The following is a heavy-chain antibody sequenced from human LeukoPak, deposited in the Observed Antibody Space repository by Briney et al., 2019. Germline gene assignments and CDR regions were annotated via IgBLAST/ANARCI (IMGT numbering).Heavy chain of an antibody. D-gene: IGHD5-12*01. Sequence: PGGSLRLSCAASGFTFSSYSMNWVRQAPGKGLEWVSYISSSSSTIYYADSVKGRFTISRDNAKSSLYLQMNSLRAEDTAVYYCAKVRMVATSWAHDAFDIWGQGTMVTVSS. CDR1: GFTFSSYS. CDR2: ISSSSSTI. V-gene: IGHV3-48*04. CDR3: AKVRMVATSWAHDAFDI. J-gene: IGHJ3*02.